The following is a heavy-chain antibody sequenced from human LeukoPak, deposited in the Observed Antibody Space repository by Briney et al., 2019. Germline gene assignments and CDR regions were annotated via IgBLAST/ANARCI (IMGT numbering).Heavy chain of an antibody. CDR1: GGSISSGSYY. CDR2: INHSGST. CDR3: ARRFRGGLRFDY. Sequence: AETLSLTCTVSGGSISSGSYYWSWIRQPAGKGLEWIGEINHSGSTNYNPSLKSRVTISVDTSKNQFSLRLSSVTAADTAVYYCARRFRGGLRFDYWGQGTLVTVSS. J-gene: IGHJ4*02. V-gene: IGHV4-61*10. D-gene: IGHD4-17*01.